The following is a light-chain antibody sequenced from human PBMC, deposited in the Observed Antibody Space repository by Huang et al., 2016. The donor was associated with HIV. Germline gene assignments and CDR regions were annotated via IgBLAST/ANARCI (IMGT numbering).Light chain of an antibody. CDR2: DAS. CDR1: QSVSDY. CDR3: QHRSNWPSLT. J-gene: IGKJ4*01. V-gene: IGKV3-11*01. Sequence: EIVLTQSPATLSLSPGERATLSCRASQSVSDYLAWYQQKPGQTPRRLIYDASNRAAGIPARFSGSGSGTDFTLTISSLEPEDFALYYCQHRSNWPSLTFGGGTKVEIK.